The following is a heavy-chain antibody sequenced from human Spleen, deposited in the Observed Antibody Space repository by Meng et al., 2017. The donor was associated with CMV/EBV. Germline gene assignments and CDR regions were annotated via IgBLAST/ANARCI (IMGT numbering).Heavy chain of an antibody. CDR2: ISGSGGST. CDR3: AKSAARPLVERGFNDY. CDR1: GFTFSSYA. D-gene: IGHD6-6*01. J-gene: IGHJ4*02. Sequence: GESLKISCAASGFTFSSYAMSWVRQAPGKGLEWVSAISGSGGSTYYADSVKGRFTISRDNSKNTLYLQMNSLRAEDTAVYYCAKSAARPLVERGFNDYWGQGTLVTVSS. V-gene: IGHV3-23*01.